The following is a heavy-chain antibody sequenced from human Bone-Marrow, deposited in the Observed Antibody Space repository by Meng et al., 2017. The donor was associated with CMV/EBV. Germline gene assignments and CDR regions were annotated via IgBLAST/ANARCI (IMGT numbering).Heavy chain of an antibody. CDR1: GFIFDDYG. CDR2: IKSKTDGGTT. D-gene: IGHD2-21*01. J-gene: IGHJ6*02. Sequence: GGSLRLSCAASGFIFDDYGMTWVRQTPGKGLEWVGRIKSKTDGGTTDYAAPGKGRFTISRDESKNTLYLQMNSLKAEDTAVYYCTTDYSHYYYYGMDVWGQGTTVTVSS. V-gene: IGHV3-15*01. CDR3: TTDYSHYYYYGMDV.